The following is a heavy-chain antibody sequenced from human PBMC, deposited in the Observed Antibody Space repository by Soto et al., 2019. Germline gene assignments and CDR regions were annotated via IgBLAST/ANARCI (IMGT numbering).Heavy chain of an antibody. Sequence: QVQLVQSGAEVKKPGASVKVSCKASGYTFTSYGISWVRQAPGQGLEWMAWISAYNGNTNYAQKLQGRVTMTTDTSTSTAYIELRSLRSDDTAVYYCARGRGTVVTGLGEYFQHWGQGTLATVSS. J-gene: IGHJ1*01. V-gene: IGHV1-18*01. D-gene: IGHD2-15*01. CDR1: GYTFTSYG. CDR2: ISAYNGNT. CDR3: ARGRGTVVTGLGEYFQH.